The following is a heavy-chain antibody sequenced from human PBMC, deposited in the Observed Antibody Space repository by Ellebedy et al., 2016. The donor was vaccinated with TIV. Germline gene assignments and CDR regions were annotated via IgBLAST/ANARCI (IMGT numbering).Heavy chain of an antibody. CDR3: ASTTGTTRVYYYGMDV. J-gene: IGHJ6*02. CDR1: GYTFTGYY. D-gene: IGHD1-1*01. Sequence: ASVKVSCKASGYTFTGYYMHWVRQAPGQGLEWMGWINPNSGGTNYAQKFQGRVTMTRDTSISTAYMELSRLRSDDTAVYYCASTTGTTRVYYYGMDVWGQGTTVTVSS. CDR2: INPNSGGT. V-gene: IGHV1-2*02.